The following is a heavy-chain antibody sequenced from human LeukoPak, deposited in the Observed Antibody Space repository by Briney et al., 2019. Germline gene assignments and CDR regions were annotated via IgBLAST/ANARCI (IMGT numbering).Heavy chain of an antibody. CDR1: GGSISSGGYY. D-gene: IGHD1-26*01. J-gene: IGHJ5*02. CDR2: IYHSGST. Sequence: PPETLSLTCTVSGGSISSGGYYWSWIRQPPGKGLEWIGYIYHSGSTYYNPSLKSRVTISVDRSKNQFSLKLSSVTAADTAVYYCARDPSGSYYAGWFDPWGQGTLVTVSS. V-gene: IGHV4-30-2*01. CDR3: ARDPSGSYYAGWFDP.